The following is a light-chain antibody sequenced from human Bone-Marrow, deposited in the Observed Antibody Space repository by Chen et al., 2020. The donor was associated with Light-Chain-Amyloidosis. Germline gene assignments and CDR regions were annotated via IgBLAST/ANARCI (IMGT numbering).Light chain of an antibody. CDR1: NIGSTS. CDR3: QVWDRSSDRPV. J-gene: IGLJ3*02. Sequence: SYVLTQPSSVSVAPGQTATIACGGNNIGSTSVHWYQQTPGQAPRLVVYDDSDRTSGIPGRLSGSNSGNTATLTISRVEAGDEADYYCQVWDRSSDRPVFGGGTKLTVL. CDR2: DDS. V-gene: IGLV3-21*02.